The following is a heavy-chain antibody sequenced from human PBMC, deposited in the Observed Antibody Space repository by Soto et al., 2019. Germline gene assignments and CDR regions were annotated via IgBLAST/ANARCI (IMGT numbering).Heavy chain of an antibody. Sequence: GGSLRLSCAASGLSVSSNHMSWVRQAPGKGLEWVSLIHGGSNKYYADSVKGRFTISRDNSKNTLYLQMNSLRAEDTAVYYCARDPQYYDFWSGYYAYYYYYYMDVWGKGTTVTVSS. V-gene: IGHV3-53*01. D-gene: IGHD3-3*01. CDR3: ARDPQYYDFWSGYYAYYYYYYMDV. CDR2: IHGGSNK. CDR1: GLSVSSNH. J-gene: IGHJ6*03.